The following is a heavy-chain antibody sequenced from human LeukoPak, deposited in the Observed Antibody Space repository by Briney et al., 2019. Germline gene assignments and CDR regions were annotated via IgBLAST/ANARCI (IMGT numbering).Heavy chain of an antibody. CDR3: ARGLAAPYYYDTSGYFDF. CDR1: GFTVSSNY. J-gene: IGHJ4*02. CDR2: IYSGGSA. V-gene: IGHV3-53*01. D-gene: IGHD3-22*01. Sequence: GGSLRLSCAASGFTVSSNYMSWVRQAPGKGLEWVSVIYSGGSAYYADSVKGRFTISRDNSKNTLYLQMNSLRAEDTAVYYCARGLAAPYYYDTSGYFDFWGQGTLVTVSS.